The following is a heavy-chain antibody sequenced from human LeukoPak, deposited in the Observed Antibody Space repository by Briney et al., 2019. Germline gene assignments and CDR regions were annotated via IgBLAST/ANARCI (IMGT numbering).Heavy chain of an antibody. J-gene: IGHJ4*02. CDR1: GGSISSYY. V-gene: IGHV4-59*01. CDR3: ARTNYMGYFDY. CDR2: IYYSGST. Sequence: SETLSLTCTVSGGSISSYYWSWIRRPPGKGLEWIGYIYYSGSTNYNPSLKSRVTISVDMSRNQFSLKLSSVTAADTAVYYCARTNYMGYFDYWGQGTLVTVSS. D-gene: IGHD1-7*01.